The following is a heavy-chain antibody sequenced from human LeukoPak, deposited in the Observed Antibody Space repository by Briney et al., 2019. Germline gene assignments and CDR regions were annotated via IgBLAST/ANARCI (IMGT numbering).Heavy chain of an antibody. J-gene: IGHJ4*02. CDR1: GFTFSTYD. CDR2: ISGSGDST. Sequence: GGSLRLSCAASGFTFSTYDMSWLRQAPGKGLEWVSVISGSGDSTNYADSVKGRLTISRDNSKNTLYLQMNSLRAEDTAVYYCAKRSAVTEHCDYWGQGTLVTVSS. D-gene: IGHD6-19*01. CDR3: AKRSAVTEHCDY. V-gene: IGHV3-23*01.